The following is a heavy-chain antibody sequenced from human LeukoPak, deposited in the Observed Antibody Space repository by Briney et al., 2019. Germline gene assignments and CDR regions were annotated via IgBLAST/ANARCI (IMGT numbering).Heavy chain of an antibody. Sequence: SETLSLTCTVSGGSISSYYWSWIRQPPGKGLEWIGYIYYSGSTNYNPSLKSRVTISVDTSKNQFSLKLGSVTAADTAVYYCARAQAYYYYYMDVWGKGTTVTVSS. CDR2: IYYSGST. CDR1: GGSISSYY. J-gene: IGHJ6*03. CDR3: ARAQAYYYYYMDV. V-gene: IGHV4-59*01.